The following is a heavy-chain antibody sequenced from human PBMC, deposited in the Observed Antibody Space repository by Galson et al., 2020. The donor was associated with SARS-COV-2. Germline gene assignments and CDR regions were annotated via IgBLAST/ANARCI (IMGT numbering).Heavy chain of an antibody. Sequence: GESLKISCAASGFTFSSYGMHWVRQAPGKGLEWVAVISYDGSNKYYADSVKGRFTISRDNSKNTLYLQMNSLRAEDTAVYYCAKDLGHEYGDYGPGGYWGQGTLVTVSS. V-gene: IGHV3-30*18. J-gene: IGHJ4*02. D-gene: IGHD4-17*01. CDR1: GFTFSSYG. CDR3: AKDLGHEYGDYGPGGY. CDR2: ISYDGSNK.